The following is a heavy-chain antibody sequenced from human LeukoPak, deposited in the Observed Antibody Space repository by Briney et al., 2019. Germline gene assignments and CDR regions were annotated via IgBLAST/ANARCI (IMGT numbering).Heavy chain of an antibody. V-gene: IGHV3-21*06. D-gene: IGHD4-17*01. CDR2: ISTSGSYI. CDR3: ARGDHGDYE. CDR1: GFSFSYYN. J-gene: IGHJ4*02. Sequence: GGSLRLSCAASGFSFSYYNMKWVRQAPGKGLERVSSISTSGSYIYYADSVKGRFTISRDNAKNSLYLQMNGLRAEDTAVYYCARGDHGDYEWGQGTQVTVSS.